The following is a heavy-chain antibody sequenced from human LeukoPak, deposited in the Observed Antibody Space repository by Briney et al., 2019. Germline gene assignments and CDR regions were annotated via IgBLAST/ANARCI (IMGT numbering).Heavy chain of an antibody. CDR2: IWYDGSTK. CDR3: ARVSDYSNYFDF. J-gene: IGHJ4*02. Sequence: GGSLRLSCAASGFTFRTYGMHWVRQDPGKGLEGVAIIWYDGSTKYYAESVKGRFTISRDNSKNMLYLQMNSVRAEDTAVYYCARVSDYSNYFDFWGQGTLVTVSS. D-gene: IGHD4-11*01. V-gene: IGHV3-33*01. CDR1: GFTFRTYG.